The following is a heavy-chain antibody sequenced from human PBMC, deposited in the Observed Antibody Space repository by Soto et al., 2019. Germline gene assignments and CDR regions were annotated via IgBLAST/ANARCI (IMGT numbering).Heavy chain of an antibody. CDR2: IIPIFGTA. CDR3: ARDRNIVATIYNYYGMDV. J-gene: IGHJ6*02. CDR1: GGTFSSYA. D-gene: IGHD5-12*01. V-gene: IGHV1-69*13. Sequence: SVKVSCKASGGTFSSYAISWVRQAPGQGLEWMGGIIPIFGTANYAQKFQGRVTITADESTSTAYMELSSLRSEDTAVYYCARDRNIVATIYNYYGMDVWGQLTTVTVSS.